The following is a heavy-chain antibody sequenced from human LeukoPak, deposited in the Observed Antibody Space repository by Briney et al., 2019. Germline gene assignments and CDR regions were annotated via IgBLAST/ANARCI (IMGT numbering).Heavy chain of an antibody. CDR3: ARVPQDRSSWYQWYFDL. D-gene: IGHD6-13*01. Sequence: KSSETLSLTCTVSGGSISSYYWSWIRQPPGKGLEWIGYIYYSGSTNYNPSLKSRVTISVDTSKNQFSLKLSSVTAADTAVYYCARVPQDRSSWYQWYFDLWGRGTLVTVSS. CDR1: GGSISSYY. J-gene: IGHJ2*01. CDR2: IYYSGST. V-gene: IGHV4-59*01.